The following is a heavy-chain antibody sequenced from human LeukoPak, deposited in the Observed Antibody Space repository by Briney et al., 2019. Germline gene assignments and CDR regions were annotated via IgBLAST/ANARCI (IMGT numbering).Heavy chain of an antibody. CDR2: IHTSGST. V-gene: IGHV4-4*09. D-gene: IGHD2-15*01. J-gene: IGHJ4*02. CDR1: DGLTSFYY. CDR3: ARPGQSSWWVYFNY. Sequence: PSETLSLTCTVSDGLTSFYYWTWIRQPPGKGLEWIGNIHTSGSTDYDPPFKSRVTMSIDTSKNQFSLRLTSVTAADTAVYYCARPGQSSWWVYFNYWGQGSLVTVSS.